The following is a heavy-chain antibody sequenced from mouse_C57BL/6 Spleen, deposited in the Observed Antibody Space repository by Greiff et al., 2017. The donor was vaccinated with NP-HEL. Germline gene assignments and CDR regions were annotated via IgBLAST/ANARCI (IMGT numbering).Heavy chain of an antibody. CDR2: IDPETGGT. Sequence: QVQLQQSGAELVRPGASVTLSCKASGYTFTDYEMHWVKQTPVHGLEWIGAIDPETGGTAYNQKFKGKAILTADKSSSTAYMELRSLTSEDSAVYYCTRQGDYYGSSPHWYFDVWGTGTTVTVSS. D-gene: IGHD1-1*01. CDR1: GYTFTDYE. J-gene: IGHJ1*03. CDR3: TRQGDYYGSSPHWYFDV. V-gene: IGHV1-15*01.